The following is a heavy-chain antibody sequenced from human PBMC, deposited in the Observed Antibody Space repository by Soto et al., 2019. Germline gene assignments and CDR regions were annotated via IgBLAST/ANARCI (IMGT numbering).Heavy chain of an antibody. Sequence: QVQLVQSGAEVKKPGASVKVSCKASGYTFTSYAMHWVRQAPGQRLEWMGWINAGNGNTKYSQKFQGRVTITRDTSASTACMELSSLRSEDTAVYYCARGLNAYYSDYWGQGTLVTVSS. J-gene: IGHJ4*02. CDR1: GYTFTSYA. V-gene: IGHV1-3*01. CDR3: ARGLNAYYSDY. CDR2: INAGNGNT.